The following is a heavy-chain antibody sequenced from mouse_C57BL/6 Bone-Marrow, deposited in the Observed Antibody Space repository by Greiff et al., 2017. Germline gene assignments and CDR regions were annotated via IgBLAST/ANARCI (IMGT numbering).Heavy chain of an antibody. CDR2: ISSGGSYT. CDR1: GFTFSSYG. V-gene: IGHV5-6*01. D-gene: IGHD2-4*01. CDR3: ARPLSDDYDYYGMDY. Sequence: EVKLVESGGDLVKPGGSLKLSCAASGFTFSSYGMSWVRQTPDKRLEWVATISSGGSYTYYPDSVKGRFTISRDNAKNTLYLQMSSLKSEDTAMYYYARPLSDDYDYYGMDYWGQGTPVTVSS. J-gene: IGHJ4*01.